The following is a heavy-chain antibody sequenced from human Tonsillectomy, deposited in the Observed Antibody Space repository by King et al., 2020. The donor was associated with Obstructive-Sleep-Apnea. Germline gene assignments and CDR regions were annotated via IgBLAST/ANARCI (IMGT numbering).Heavy chain of an antibody. CDR2: ISWNRDNI. V-gene: IGHV3-9*01. J-gene: IGHJ4*02. D-gene: IGHD3-10*01. Sequence: VQLVESGGGLVQPGRSLRLSCATSGFTFEDYAMHWVRQAPGKGLEWVSGISWNRDNIGYADSVKGRFTISRDNAENSLYLQMNSLRTEDTGLYYCAKDFAHYGSGSYFHFFESWGQGTLVTVSS. CDR1: GFTFEDYA. CDR3: AKDFAHYGSGSYFHFFES.